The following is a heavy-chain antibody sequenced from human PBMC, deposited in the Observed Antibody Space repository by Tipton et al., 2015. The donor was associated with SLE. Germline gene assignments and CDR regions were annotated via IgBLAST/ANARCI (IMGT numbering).Heavy chain of an antibody. CDR3: AKDGSHTSSILDP. V-gene: IGHV1-18*01. D-gene: IGHD6-13*01. J-gene: IGHJ5*02. CDR2: ISAYNGDT. CDR1: GYRFSTYG. Sequence: QLVQSGAEVKKPGASVRVSCKGSGYRFSTYGISWVRQAPGQGLEWMGWISAYNGDTKYAQKFQGRVNMTTDTSTNTASMELRSLRSDDTAVYYCAKDGSHTSSILDPWGQGTLLTVSS.